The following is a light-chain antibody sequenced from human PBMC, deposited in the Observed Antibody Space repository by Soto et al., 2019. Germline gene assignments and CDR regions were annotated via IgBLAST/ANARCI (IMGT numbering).Light chain of an antibody. CDR2: WAS. CDR1: QSVLSSSNNKNY. CDR3: QHYYSVPVT. V-gene: IGKV4-1*01. J-gene: IGKJ2*01. Sequence: DIVMTQSPDSLAVSLGERATINCKSSQSVLSSSNNKNYMAWYQQKPRQPPKLLTSWASTRESGVPDRFSGSGSETDFTLTISGLQAEDVAVYYCQHYYSVPVTFGQGTKLEIK.